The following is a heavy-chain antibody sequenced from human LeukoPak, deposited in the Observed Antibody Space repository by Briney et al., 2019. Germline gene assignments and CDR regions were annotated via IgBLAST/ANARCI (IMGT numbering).Heavy chain of an antibody. J-gene: IGHJ4*02. V-gene: IGHV3-23*01. CDR3: AKSSVLRYFDWATQNWDIDY. CDR1: GFTFSSYA. CDR2: ISGSGGST. D-gene: IGHD3-9*01. Sequence: PGGSLRLSCAASGFTFSSYAMSWVRQAPGKGLEWVSAISGSGGSTYYADSVKGRFTISRDNSKNTLYPQMNSLRAEDTAVYYCAKSSVLRYFDWATQNWDIDYWGQGTLVTVSS.